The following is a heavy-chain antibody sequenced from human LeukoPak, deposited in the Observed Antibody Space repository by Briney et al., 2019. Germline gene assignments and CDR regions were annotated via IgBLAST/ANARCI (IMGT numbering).Heavy chain of an antibody. Sequence: SETLSLTCTVSGGSISSYYWSWIRQPPGKGLEWIGYIYYNGSTNYNPSLKSRVTMSVDTSKNQFSLKVNSVTAADTAVYFCVRRVAVTARYYFDFWGQGALVTVSS. J-gene: IGHJ4*02. CDR1: GGSISSYY. V-gene: IGHV4-59*08. CDR3: VRRVAVTARYYFDF. CDR2: IYYNGST. D-gene: IGHD6-19*01.